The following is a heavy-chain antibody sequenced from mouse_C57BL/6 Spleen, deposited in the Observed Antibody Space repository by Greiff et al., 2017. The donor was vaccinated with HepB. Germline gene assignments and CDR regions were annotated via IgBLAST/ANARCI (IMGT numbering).Heavy chain of an antibody. CDR2: IDPETGGT. J-gene: IGHJ4*01. CDR1: GYTFTDYE. CDR3: TRTPPYGYDGGYAMDY. D-gene: IGHD2-2*01. Sequence: VKLQESGAELVRPGASVTLSCKASGYTFTDYEMHWVKQTPVHGLEWIGAIDPETGGTAYNQKFKGKAILTADKSSSTAYMELRSLTSEDSAVYYCTRTPPYGYDGGYAMDYWGQGTSVTVSS. V-gene: IGHV1-15*01.